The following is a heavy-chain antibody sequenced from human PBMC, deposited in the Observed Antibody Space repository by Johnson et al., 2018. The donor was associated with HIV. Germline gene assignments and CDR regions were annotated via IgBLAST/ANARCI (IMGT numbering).Heavy chain of an antibody. V-gene: IGHV3-7*01. Sequence: VQLVESGGGVVQPGRSLRLSCAASGFTFSSYWMSWVRQAPGKGLEWVANIKQDGSNQYYADSVKGRFTISRDNSNNTLYLQINSLRLEDTAMYYCARVESPYYNFWSGPPHAFDVWGQGTMVTVSS. CDR2: IKQDGSNQ. D-gene: IGHD3-3*01. J-gene: IGHJ3*01. CDR1: GFTFSSYW. CDR3: ARVESPYYNFWSGPPHAFDV.